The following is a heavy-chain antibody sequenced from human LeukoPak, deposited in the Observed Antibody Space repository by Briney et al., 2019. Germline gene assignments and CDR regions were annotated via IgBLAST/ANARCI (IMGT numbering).Heavy chain of an antibody. J-gene: IGHJ4*02. CDR2: IYYSGST. CDR3: ARLDSSGYSPIFDY. Sequence: SETVSLTCTVSGGSISSGDYYWSWIRQPPGKGLEWIGYIYYSGSTYYNPSLKSRVTISVDTSKNQFSLKLSSVTAADTAVYYCARLDSSGYSPIFDYWGQGTLVTVSS. V-gene: IGHV4-30-4*01. CDR1: GGSISSGDYY. D-gene: IGHD3-22*01.